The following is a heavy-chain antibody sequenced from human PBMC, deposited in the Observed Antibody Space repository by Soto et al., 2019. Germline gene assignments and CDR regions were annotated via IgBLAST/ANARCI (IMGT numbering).Heavy chain of an antibody. CDR3: ARAEYSSGWYWFDP. CDR2: ISAYNGNT. D-gene: IGHD6-19*01. CDR1: GYTFTSYG. J-gene: IGHJ5*02. V-gene: IGHV1-18*01. Sequence: GASVKVSCTDSGYTFTSYGISWVRQAPGQGLEWMGWISAYNGNTNYAQKLQGRVTMTTDTSTSTAYMELRSLRSDDTAVYYCARAEYSSGWYWFDPWGQGTLVTVSS.